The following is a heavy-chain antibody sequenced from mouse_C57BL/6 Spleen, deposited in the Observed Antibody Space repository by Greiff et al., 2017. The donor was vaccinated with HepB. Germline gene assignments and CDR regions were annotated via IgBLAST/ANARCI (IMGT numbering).Heavy chain of an antibody. D-gene: IGHD1-1*01. CDR1: GYTFTSYW. Sequence: QVQLKQPGAELVKPGASVKLSCKASGYTFTSYWMHWVKQRPGRGLEWIGRIDPNSGGTKYNEKFKSKATLTVDKHSSTAYMQLSSLTSEDSAVYYCASLDYGRIFDYWGQGTTLTVSS. CDR2: IDPNSGGT. V-gene: IGHV1-72*01. CDR3: ASLDYGRIFDY. J-gene: IGHJ2*01.